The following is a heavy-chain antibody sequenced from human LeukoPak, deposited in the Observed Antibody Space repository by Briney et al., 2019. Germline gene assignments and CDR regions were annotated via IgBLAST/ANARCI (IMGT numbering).Heavy chain of an antibody. CDR2: MNPNSGNT. CDR3: ARHRARYCSSTSCYTGNWFDP. CDR1: GYTFTSYD. V-gene: IGHV1-8*01. Sequence: ASVKVSCTASGYTFTSYDINWVRQATGQGLEWMGWMNPNSGNTGYAQKFQGRVTMTRNTSISTAYMELSSLRSEDTAVYYCARHRARYCSSTSCYTGNWFDPWGQGTLVTVSS. D-gene: IGHD2-2*02. J-gene: IGHJ5*02.